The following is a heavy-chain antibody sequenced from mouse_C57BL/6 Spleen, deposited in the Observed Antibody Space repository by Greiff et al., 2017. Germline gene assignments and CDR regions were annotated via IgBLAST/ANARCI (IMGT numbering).Heavy chain of an antibody. CDR3: TLDSSGYRAMDY. V-gene: IGHV14-4*01. Sequence: VQLQQSGAELVRPGASVKLSCTASGFNIKDDYMHWVKQRPEQGLEWIGWIDPENGDTEYASKFQGKATITAVTSSNTAYLQLSSLTSEDTAVYYCTLDSSGYRAMDYWGQGTSVTVSS. CDR1: GFNIKDDY. CDR2: IDPENGDT. D-gene: IGHD3-2*02. J-gene: IGHJ4*01.